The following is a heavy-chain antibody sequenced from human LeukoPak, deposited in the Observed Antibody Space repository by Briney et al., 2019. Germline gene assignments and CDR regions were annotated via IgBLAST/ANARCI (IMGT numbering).Heavy chain of an antibody. Sequence: PGGSLRLSCAASGFTFSSYSMTWVRQAPGKGLEWVSYISSSSSTIYYADSVKGRFTISRDNAKNSLYPQMNSLRAEDTAVYYCARTTHVAGIDYWGQGTLVTVSS. V-gene: IGHV3-48*01. J-gene: IGHJ4*02. CDR3: ARTTHVAGIDY. D-gene: IGHD6-19*01. CDR1: GFTFSSYS. CDR2: ISSSSSTI.